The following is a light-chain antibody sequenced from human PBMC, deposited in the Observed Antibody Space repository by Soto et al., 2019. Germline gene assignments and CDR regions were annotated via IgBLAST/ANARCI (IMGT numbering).Light chain of an antibody. V-gene: IGKV3-15*01. J-gene: IGKJ1*01. CDR2: GVS. Sequence: EIVMTQSPATLSVSPGERATLSCRASQSGSSNLAWYQQKPGHAPRQLIYGVSTRSTGIPARFSGSGSGTEFTLTISSLQSEDFAVYYCQQYNNWPWSFGQGTKVEIK. CDR1: QSGSSN. CDR3: QQYNNWPWS.